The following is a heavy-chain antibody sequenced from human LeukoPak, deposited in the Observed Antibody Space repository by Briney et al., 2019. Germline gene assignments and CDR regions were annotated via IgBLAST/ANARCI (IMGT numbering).Heavy chain of an antibody. J-gene: IGHJ6*02. V-gene: IGHV6-1*01. CDR1: RDSVSSNSAA. CDR2: TYYRSKWYN. CDR3: ARDRRGDYGDYSIYYGMDV. Sequence: SQTLSLTCAISRDSVSSNSAAWNWIRQSPSRGLEWLGRTYYRSKWYNDYAVSVKSRITINPDTSKNQFSLQLNSVTPEDTAVYYCARDRRGDYGDYSIYYGMDVWGQGTTVTVSS. D-gene: IGHD4-17*01.